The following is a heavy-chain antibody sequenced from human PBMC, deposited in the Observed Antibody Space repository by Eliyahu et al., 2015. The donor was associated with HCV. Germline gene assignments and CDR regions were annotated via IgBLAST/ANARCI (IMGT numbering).Heavy chain of an antibody. J-gene: IGHJ5*02. V-gene: IGHV4-59*01. CDR2: IHYSGST. D-gene: IGHD6-19*01. CDR1: GGSIHTYY. CDR3: ASGGGGIAVAGTGGWFDP. Sequence: QVQLQESGPGLVKPSETLSLTCPVXGGSIHTYYWXWIRQPPGKGLEWIGYIHYSGSTNHNPSLKSRVSISIDTSKNQFSLKLSSVTAADTAVYYCASGGGGIAVAGTGGWFDPWGQGTLVTVSS.